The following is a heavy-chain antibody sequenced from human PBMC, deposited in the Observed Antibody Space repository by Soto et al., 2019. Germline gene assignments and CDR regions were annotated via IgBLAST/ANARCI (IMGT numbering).Heavy chain of an antibody. J-gene: IGHJ6*02. CDR2: ISYDGSNK. Sequence: GGSLRLSCAASGFTFSSYGMHWVRQAPGKGLEWVAVISYDGSNKYYADSVKGRFTISRDNSKNTLYLQMNSLRAEDTAVYYCAKEKGVIRLYYYYGMDVWGQGTTVTVSS. CDR1: GFTFSSYG. D-gene: IGHD3-16*02. V-gene: IGHV3-30*18. CDR3: AKEKGVIRLYYYYGMDV.